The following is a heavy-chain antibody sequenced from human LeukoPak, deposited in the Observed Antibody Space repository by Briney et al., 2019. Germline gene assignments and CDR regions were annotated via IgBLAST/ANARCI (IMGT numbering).Heavy chain of an antibody. CDR1: GGSISSGGYS. D-gene: IGHD4-17*01. CDR2: IYHSGST. J-gene: IGHJ4*02. V-gene: IGHV4-30-2*01. Sequence: SETLSLTCAVSGGSISSGGYSWSWIRQPPGKGLEWIGDIYHSGSTYYNPSLKSRVTISVDRSKNQFSLKLSSVTAADTAVYYCATISTVTTGLDYWGQGTLVTVSS. CDR3: ATISTVTTGLDY.